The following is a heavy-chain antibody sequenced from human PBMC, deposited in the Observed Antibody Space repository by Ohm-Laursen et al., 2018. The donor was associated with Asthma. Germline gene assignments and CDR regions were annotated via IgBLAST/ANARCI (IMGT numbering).Heavy chain of an antibody. CDR1: GFTFSNYN. CDR2: ITTGSSTI. CDR3: AAWGPRIY. Sequence: SLRLPCSAPGFTFSNYNMIWVRQAPGKGLDWVSSITTGSSTIYYADSVRGRFTVSTDKVTNSLYLQINSLRPEDTAVYYCAAWGPRIYWGQGTLVTASS. V-gene: IGHV3-48*01. J-gene: IGHJ4*02. D-gene: IGHD3-16*01.